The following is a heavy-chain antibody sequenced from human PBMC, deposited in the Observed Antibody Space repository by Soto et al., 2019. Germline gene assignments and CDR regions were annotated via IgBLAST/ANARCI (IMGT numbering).Heavy chain of an antibody. CDR1: GYPFSDNQ. D-gene: IGHD4-4*01. J-gene: IGHJ5*02. CDR3: ARKHSLDYIRWGLDP. CDR2: INPKSDDT. V-gene: IGHV1-2*02. Sequence: ASVKVSCKASGYPFSDNQIHWLRRAPGQGLGWMGRINPKSDDTNYAQKFQGRVTMTRDTSIDTAYLELTGLTSDDTATYYCARKHSLDYIRWGLDPWGQGTLVTVSS.